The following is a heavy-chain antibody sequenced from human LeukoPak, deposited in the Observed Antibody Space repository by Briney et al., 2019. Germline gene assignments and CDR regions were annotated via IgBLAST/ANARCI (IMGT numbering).Heavy chain of an antibody. V-gene: IGHV4-34*01. D-gene: IGHD3-10*01. Sequence: SETLSLTCAVSGYSISSGYYWSWIRQPPGKGLEWIGEINQSGSTNYNPSLKSRVTISVDTSKNQFSLKLSSVTAADTAVYYCASLGSGSYSRKNWYFDLWGRGTLVTVSS. CDR2: INQSGST. CDR1: GYSISSGYY. CDR3: ASLGSGSYSRKNWYFDL. J-gene: IGHJ2*01.